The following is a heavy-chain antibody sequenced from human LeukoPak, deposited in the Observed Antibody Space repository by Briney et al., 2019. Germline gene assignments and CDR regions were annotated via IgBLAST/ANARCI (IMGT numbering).Heavy chain of an antibody. CDR2: IYSSGST. CDR1: GGSISSSGYY. V-gene: IGHV4-39*01. J-gene: IGHJ4*02. D-gene: IGHD2-15*01. Sequence: PSETLSLTCTVSGGSISSSGYYWAWIRQPPGKGLEWIGCIYSSGSTYYNPSLMSRVTISVDTSKSQFSLKLSSVTAADTAVYYCARGYCSGGSCKPPVTFDYWGQGTLVTVSS. CDR3: ARGYCSGGSCKPPVTFDY.